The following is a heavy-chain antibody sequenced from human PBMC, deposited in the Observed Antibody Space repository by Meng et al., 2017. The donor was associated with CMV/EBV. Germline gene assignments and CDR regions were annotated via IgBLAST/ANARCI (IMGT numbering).Heavy chain of an antibody. CDR2: INPNSGGT. CDR3: AREPGRRAFDI. Sequence: ASVKVSCKGSGYTFTGYYMHWVRQAPGQGLEWMGWINPNSGGTKYAQKFQGRVTMTRDTSISTAYMELSRLRSDDTAVYYCAREPGRRAFDIWGQGTMVTVSS. CDR1: GYTFTGYY. J-gene: IGHJ3*02. V-gene: IGHV1-2*02. D-gene: IGHD1-1*01.